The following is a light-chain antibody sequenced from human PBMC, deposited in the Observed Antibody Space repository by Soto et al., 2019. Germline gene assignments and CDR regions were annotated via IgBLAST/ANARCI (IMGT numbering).Light chain of an antibody. Sequence: DITVNQSPSTLSASVEDRVTIPCRASQSISTWLAWYQQKPGKAPNLLIYDASNLESGVPSRFSGSGSGTEFSLTIRSLEPEDFATYYCQQYENYLWTFGQGTKVXXK. CDR3: QQYENYLWT. V-gene: IGKV1-5*01. CDR1: QSISTW. J-gene: IGKJ1*01. CDR2: DAS.